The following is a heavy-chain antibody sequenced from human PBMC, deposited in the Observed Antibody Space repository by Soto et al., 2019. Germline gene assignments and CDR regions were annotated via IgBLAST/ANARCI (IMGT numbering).Heavy chain of an antibody. Sequence: GGSLRLSCAASGFTFNNYAMRWVRQAPGKGLEYVSSITASGGGAYYADSVKGRFTISRDNSKNTLYLQMDSLRAEDTAIYYCAKEAAMVSKYYFDYWGQGTLVTVSS. CDR2: ITASGGGA. CDR3: AKEAAMVSKYYFDY. CDR1: GFTFNNYA. V-gene: IGHV3-23*01. J-gene: IGHJ4*02. D-gene: IGHD5-18*01.